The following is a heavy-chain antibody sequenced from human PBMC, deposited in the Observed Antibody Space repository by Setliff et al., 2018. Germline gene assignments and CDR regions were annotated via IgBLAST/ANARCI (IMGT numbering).Heavy chain of an antibody. CDR1: GFTFSFHW. CDR3: ARAHRYFSDTSGYFYDQGRSAFDV. J-gene: IGHJ3*01. V-gene: IGHV3-7*03. Sequence: PWGSLRLSCAASGFTFSFHWMSWVRQAPDKGLEWVASINQDGGGESYVDSVKGRFTISRDNAKTSLYLQMNSLRAEDTAVYYCARAHRYFSDTSGYFYDQGRSAFDVWGQGTMVTVSS. D-gene: IGHD3-22*01. CDR2: INQDGGGE.